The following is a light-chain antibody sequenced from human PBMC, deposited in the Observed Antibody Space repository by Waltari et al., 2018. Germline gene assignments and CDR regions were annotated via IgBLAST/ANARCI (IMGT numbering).Light chain of an antibody. V-gene: IGKV1-39*01. CDR1: QNINSF. CDR2: AAS. Sequence: DIQMTQSPSSLSASVGDRVTITCRASQNINSFLNWYQQKPGRAPKLLIYAASSLHSGVPSRFGGSGSGTDYTLTISSLQPEDFATYYCQQSYSTWTSGHGTKVEI. J-gene: IGKJ1*01. CDR3: QQSYSTWT.